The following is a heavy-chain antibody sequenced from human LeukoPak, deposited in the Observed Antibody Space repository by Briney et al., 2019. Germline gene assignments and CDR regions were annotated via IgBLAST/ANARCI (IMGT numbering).Heavy chain of an antibody. CDR1: GGSFSGYY. CDR2: INHSGST. Sequence: SETLSLTCAVYGGSFSGYYWSWIRQPPGQGLEWIGEINHSGSTNYNPSLKSRVTISVDTSKNQFSLKLSSVTAADTAVYYCARVRVVPAAVGRIKVDYGMDVWGKGTTVTVSS. CDR3: ARVRVVPAAVGRIKVDYGMDV. J-gene: IGHJ6*04. D-gene: IGHD2-2*01. V-gene: IGHV4-34*01.